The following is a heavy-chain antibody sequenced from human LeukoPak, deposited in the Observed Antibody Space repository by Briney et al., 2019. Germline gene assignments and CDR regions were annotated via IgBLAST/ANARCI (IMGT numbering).Heavy chain of an antibody. J-gene: IGHJ4*02. D-gene: IGHD1-26*01. CDR3: ARDSRVVGASYFDY. CDR2: IKQDGSEK. CDR1: GFTFSSYW. V-gene: IGHV3-7*01. Sequence: GGSLRLSCAASGFTFSSYWMSWVRQAPGKGLEWVANIKQDGSEKYYVDSVKGRFTISRDNAKNSLYLQMNSLRAEHTAVYYCARDSRVVGASYFDYWGQGTLVTVSS.